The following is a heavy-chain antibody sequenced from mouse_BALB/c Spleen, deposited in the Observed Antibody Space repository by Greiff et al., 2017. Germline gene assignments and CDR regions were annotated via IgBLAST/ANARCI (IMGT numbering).Heavy chain of an antibody. D-gene: IGHD1-1*01. Sequence: VQLQQSGPELVKPGASVKLSCTTSGYTFTDYSMHWVKQSPGKSLEWIGGINPNNGGTSYNQKFKGKATLTVDKSSSTAYMELRSLTSEDSAVYYYARGGSLLYYFDYWGQGTTLTVSS. CDR3: ARGGSLLYYFDY. J-gene: IGHJ2*01. V-gene: IGHV1-26*01. CDR1: GYTFTDYS. CDR2: INPNNGGT.